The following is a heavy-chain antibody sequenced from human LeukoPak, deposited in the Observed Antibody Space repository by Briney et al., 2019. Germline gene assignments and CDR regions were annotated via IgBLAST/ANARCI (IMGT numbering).Heavy chain of an antibody. CDR2: ISAYNGNT. D-gene: IGHD2-2*01. CDR3: TRGIWSSHNKDYYFDY. CDR1: GYTFTSYG. V-gene: IGHV1-18*04. Sequence: ASVKVSCKASGYTFTSYGISWVRQAPGQGLEWMGWISAYNGNTNYAQKLQGRVTMTTDTSTSTAYMELNSLRSEDTAVYYCTRGIWSSHNKDYYFDYWGQGSLVTVSS. J-gene: IGHJ4*02.